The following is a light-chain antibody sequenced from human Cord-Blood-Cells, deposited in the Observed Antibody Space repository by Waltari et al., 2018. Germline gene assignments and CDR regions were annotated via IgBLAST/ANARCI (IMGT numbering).Light chain of an antibody. CDR3: AAWDDSLNGVV. V-gene: IGLV1-44*01. CDR1: SSNIGRNT. J-gene: IGLJ2*01. Sequence: QSVLTQPPSASGTPGQRVTISCSGSSSNIGRNTVNWYQQLQGTAPKLRIYSNNQRPSGVPDRFSGSKSGTSASLAISGLQSEDEADYYCAAWDDSLNGVVFGGGTKLTVL. CDR2: SNN.